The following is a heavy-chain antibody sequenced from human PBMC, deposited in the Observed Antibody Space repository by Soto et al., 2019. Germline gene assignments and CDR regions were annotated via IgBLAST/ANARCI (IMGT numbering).Heavy chain of an antibody. V-gene: IGHV1-69*02. CDR1: GGTFSSYT. CDR2: IIPILGIA. CDR3: ASKAAGPMSIYYYYMDV. Sequence: GASVKVSCKASGGTFSSYTISWVRQAPGQGLEWMGRIIPILGIANYAQKFQGRVTITADKSTSTAYMELSSLRSEDTAVYYCASKAAGPMSIYYYYMDVWGKGTTVTVSS. D-gene: IGHD6-13*01. J-gene: IGHJ6*03.